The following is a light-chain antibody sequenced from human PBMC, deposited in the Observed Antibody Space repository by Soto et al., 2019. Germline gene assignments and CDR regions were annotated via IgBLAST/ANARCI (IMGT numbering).Light chain of an antibody. CDR1: QGIRNY. CDR2: AAS. CDR3: QQYDTYPPS. Sequence: DIQMTQSPSSLSASVGDRVIITCRASQGIRNYLAWFRQKPGQAPKSLIFAASALQSGVPSRFSGSGFGTDFTLTITSLQPEDFATYYCQQYDTYPPSLGQGTRLDIK. V-gene: IGKV1-16*01. J-gene: IGKJ5*01.